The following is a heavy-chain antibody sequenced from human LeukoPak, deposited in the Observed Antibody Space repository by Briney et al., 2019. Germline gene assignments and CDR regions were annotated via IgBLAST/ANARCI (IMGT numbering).Heavy chain of an antibody. V-gene: IGHV3-9*01. CDR2: ISWNSGSI. D-gene: IGHD6-13*01. J-gene: IGHJ5*02. CDR3: ARGEAENWFDP. Sequence: GRSLRLSCAASGFTFDDYAMHWVRQAPGKGLEWVSGISWNSGSIGYADSVKGRFTISRDNAKNSLYLQMNSLRAEDTALYYCARGEAENWFDPWGQGTLVTVSS. CDR1: GFTFDDYA.